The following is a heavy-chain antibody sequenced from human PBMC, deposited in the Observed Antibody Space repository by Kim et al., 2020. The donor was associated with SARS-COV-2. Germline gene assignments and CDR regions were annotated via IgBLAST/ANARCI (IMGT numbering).Heavy chain of an antibody. CDR1: GFSFSNFA. V-gene: IGHV3-30*04. Sequence: GGSLRLSCAASGFSFSNFAMHWVRQAPGKEPEWMAVISSDGGDKYYVDSVKGRFTISRDNSKNTLYLQMNSLGVEDTATFYCARGDHKLYYYGPVYVWGQGTTVSVSS. D-gene: IGHD3-10*01. CDR2: ISSDGGDK. J-gene: IGHJ6*02. CDR3: ARGDHKLYYYGPVYV.